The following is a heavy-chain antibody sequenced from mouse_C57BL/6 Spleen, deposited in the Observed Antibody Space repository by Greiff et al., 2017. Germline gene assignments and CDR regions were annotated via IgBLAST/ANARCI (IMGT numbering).Heavy chain of an antibody. D-gene: IGHD2-3*01. J-gene: IGHJ4*01. V-gene: IGHV5-9-1*02. CDR3: TRDDGYSYYYAMDY. CDR2: ISSGGDYI. CDR1: GFTFSSYA. Sequence: EVQLQESGEGLVKPGGSLKLSCAASGFTFSSYAMSWVRQTPEKRLEWVAYISSGGDYIYYADTVKGRFTISRDNARNTLYLQMSSLKSEDTAMYYCTRDDGYSYYYAMDYWGQGTSVTVSS.